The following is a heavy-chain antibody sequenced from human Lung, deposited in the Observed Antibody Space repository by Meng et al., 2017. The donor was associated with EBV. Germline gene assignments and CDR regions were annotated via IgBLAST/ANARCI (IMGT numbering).Heavy chain of an antibody. J-gene: IGHJ4*02. D-gene: IGHD1-26*01. V-gene: IGHV3-74*01. Sequence: AQVKGSGGGLVQPGGSLRLSCVGSGISGYWVHWVRQVPGKGLVWVSRINEDGSIVNYADSVKGRFTIFRDNAKNTVSLQMNSLRVEDTALYYCAKDCFGAWDYWGQGTLVTVSS. CDR3: AKDCFGAWDY. CDR2: INEDGSIV. CDR1: GISGYW.